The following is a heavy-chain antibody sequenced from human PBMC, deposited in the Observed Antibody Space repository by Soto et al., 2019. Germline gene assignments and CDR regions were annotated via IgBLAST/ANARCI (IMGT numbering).Heavy chain of an antibody. CDR2: IYYSGST. V-gene: IGHV4-59*08. Sequence: QVQLQESGPGLVKPSETLSLTCTVSGGSISSYYWSWIRQPPGKGLEWIGYIYYSGSTNYNPSLKSRVTISVDTSRNEFSLRLSSVTAADTAVYYCARLPGSSSWYAFDYWGQGTLVTVSS. D-gene: IGHD6-13*01. CDR1: GGSISSYY. J-gene: IGHJ4*02. CDR3: ARLPGSSSWYAFDY.